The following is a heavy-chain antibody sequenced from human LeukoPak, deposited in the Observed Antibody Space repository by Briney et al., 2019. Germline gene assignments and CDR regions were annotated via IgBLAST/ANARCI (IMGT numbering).Heavy chain of an antibody. J-gene: IGHJ4*02. CDR1: RFIFNSYA. CDR3: ARDHDWGFDY. Sequence: GGSLRLSCASSRFIFNSYAMNWMRQAPGKGREGVSYISRTNSIYYSDSVRGRFTISRDNAKNSLYLQMNSLRDEDTAVYYCARDHDWGFDYWGQGSLVAVSS. CDR2: ISRTNSI. V-gene: IGHV3-48*02. D-gene: IGHD2-21*01.